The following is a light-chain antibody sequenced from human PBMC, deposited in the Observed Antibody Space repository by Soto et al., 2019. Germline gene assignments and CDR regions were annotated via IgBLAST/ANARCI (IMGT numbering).Light chain of an antibody. Sequence: QSALTQPASVSGSPGQSITISCTGTSSDVGGYNYVSWYQQHPGKAPKRMIYEVSNRPSGVSNRFSGSKPGNTASLTISGLQAEDEADYYCSSYTSSSTVVFGGGTKQTVL. V-gene: IGLV2-14*01. CDR2: EVS. CDR1: SSDVGGYNY. CDR3: SSYTSSSTVV. J-gene: IGLJ2*01.